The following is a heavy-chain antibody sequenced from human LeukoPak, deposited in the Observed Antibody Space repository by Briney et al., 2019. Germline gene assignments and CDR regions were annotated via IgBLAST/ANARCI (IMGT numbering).Heavy chain of an antibody. CDR3: ARGSLAVAEDY. CDR1: GFTFSSYW. Sequence: PGGSLRLSRAASGFTFSSYWMSWVRQAPGKGLEWVANIKQDGSEKYYVDSVKGRFTISRDNAKNSLYLQMNSLRAEDTAVYYCARGSLAVAEDYWGQGTLVTVSS. J-gene: IGHJ4*02. D-gene: IGHD6-19*01. V-gene: IGHV3-7*03. CDR2: IKQDGSEK.